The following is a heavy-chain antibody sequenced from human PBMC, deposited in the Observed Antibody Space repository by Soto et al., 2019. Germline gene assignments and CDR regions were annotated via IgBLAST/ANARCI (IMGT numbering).Heavy chain of an antibody. J-gene: IGHJ4*02. CDR1: GFTFSSYS. CDR3: DRDQPGYSYGYGLGY. V-gene: IGHV3-21*01. Sequence: EVQLVESGGGLVKPWGSLRRSCAASGFTFSSYSMNWVRQAPGKGLEWVSSISSSSSYIYYADSVKGRFTISRDNAKNSLYLQMNSRRAEDTDVYYCDRDQPGYSYGYGLGYWGQGTLVTVSS. CDR2: ISSSSSYI. D-gene: IGHD5-18*01.